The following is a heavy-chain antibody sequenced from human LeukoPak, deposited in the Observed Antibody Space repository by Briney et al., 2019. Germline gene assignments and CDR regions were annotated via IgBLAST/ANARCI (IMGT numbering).Heavy chain of an antibody. D-gene: IGHD6-19*01. J-gene: IGHJ6*04. CDR3: ARNSPIAVPQGQDYYYCYGMDV. CDR1: GYTFTSYY. CDR2: INPSGGST. Sequence: ASVKVSCKASGYTFTSYYMHWVRQAPGQGLEWMRIINPSGGSTSYAQKFQGRVTMTRDTSTSTVYMELSSLRSEDTAVYYCARNSPIAVPQGQDYYYCYGMDVWGKGTTVTVSS. V-gene: IGHV1-46*01.